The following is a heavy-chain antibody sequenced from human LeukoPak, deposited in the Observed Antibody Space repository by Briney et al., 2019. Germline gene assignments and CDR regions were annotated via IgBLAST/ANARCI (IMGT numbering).Heavy chain of an antibody. CDR3: ARQGIAAASAYDY. Sequence: ASVKLSCTASGYTVTSYYIHWVRRAPGQGLGWRGVSNPSGGSTSYAQKFPGRVTMTRDTSTSTVYMELSSLRSEDTAVYYCARQGIAAASAYDYWGQRTLVTVSS. V-gene: IGHV1-46*01. CDR1: GYTVTSYY. J-gene: IGHJ4*02. D-gene: IGHD6-13*01. CDR2: SNPSGGST.